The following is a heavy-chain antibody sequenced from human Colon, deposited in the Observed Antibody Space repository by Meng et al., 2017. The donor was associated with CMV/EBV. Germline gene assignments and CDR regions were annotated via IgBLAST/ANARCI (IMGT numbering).Heavy chain of an antibody. CDR1: GFTFTTFW. CDR2: IKEDGTGQ. V-gene: IGHV3-7*01. CDR3: VRYANSQYGMDV. D-gene: IGHD2-21*01. Sequence: ESLKISCAASGFTFTTFWMTWVRQAPGQGLEWVANIKEDGTGQWYVDSVKGRFTISRDDAKKSVYLQMNSLGAEDTAGYYCVRYANSQYGMDVWGHGTTVTVSS. J-gene: IGHJ6*02.